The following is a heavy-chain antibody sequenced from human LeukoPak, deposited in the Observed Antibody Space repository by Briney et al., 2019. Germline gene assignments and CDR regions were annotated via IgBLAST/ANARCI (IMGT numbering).Heavy chain of an antibody. CDR2: IYYSGST. CDR1: GGSISSSSYY. D-gene: IGHD1-26*01. V-gene: IGHV4-39*07. Sequence: SETLSLTCTVSGGSISSSSYYWGWIRQPPGKGLEWIGSIYYSGSTYYNPSLKSRVTISVDTSKNQFSPKLSSVTAADTAVYYCARGVGATPAEYFQHWGQGTLVTVSS. CDR3: ARGVGATPAEYFQH. J-gene: IGHJ1*01.